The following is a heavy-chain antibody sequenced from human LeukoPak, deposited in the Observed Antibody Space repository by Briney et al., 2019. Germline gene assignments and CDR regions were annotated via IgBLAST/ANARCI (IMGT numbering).Heavy chain of an antibody. CDR3: ARTDGFDP. CDR1: GFTFSSFA. V-gene: IGHV3-21*01. CDR2: ISGSGSYT. J-gene: IGHJ5*02. Sequence: GGSLRLSCVASGFTFSSFALSWVRQAPGKGLEQVSVISGSGSYTYYAESVKGRFTISRDNAKNSLYLQMNSLRAEDTAVYYCARTDGFDPWGQGTLVTVSS.